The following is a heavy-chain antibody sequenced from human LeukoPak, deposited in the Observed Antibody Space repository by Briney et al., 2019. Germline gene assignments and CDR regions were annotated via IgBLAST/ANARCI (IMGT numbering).Heavy chain of an antibody. CDR1: GVSIDSYF. Sequence: SETLSLTCNVSGVSIDSYFWSWIRQSAGEGLKFIGRIYNSGSTNYNPSLKSRVIVSADTSKNQISLTLSTVTAADTAVYYCARAREAFFFDYWGQGTLVTVSS. CDR3: ARAREAFFFDY. J-gene: IGHJ4*02. D-gene: IGHD3-3*01. V-gene: IGHV4-4*07. CDR2: IYNSGST.